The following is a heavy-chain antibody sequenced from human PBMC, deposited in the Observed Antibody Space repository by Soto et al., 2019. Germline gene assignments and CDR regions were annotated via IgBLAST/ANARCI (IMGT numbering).Heavy chain of an antibody. Sequence: PGGSLSLSCAASGFTVSSNYMSWVRPAPGKGLEWVSVIYSGGSTYYADSVKGRFTISRDNSKNTLYLQMNSLRAEDTAVYYCARLLQWLVHALDIRGQGTMVTVSS. J-gene: IGHJ3*02. CDR2: IYSGGST. D-gene: IGHD6-19*01. CDR3: ARLLQWLVHALDI. V-gene: IGHV3-66*01. CDR1: GFTVSSNY.